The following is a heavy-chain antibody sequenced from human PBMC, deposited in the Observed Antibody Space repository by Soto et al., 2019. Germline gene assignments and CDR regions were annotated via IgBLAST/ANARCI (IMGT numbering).Heavy chain of an antibody. V-gene: IGHV4-4*02. J-gene: IGHJ4*02. CDR1: GGSISSSNW. D-gene: IGHD4-4*01. CDR3: ARTGSLTVTTHYFDY. Sequence: NPSETLSLTCAVSGGSISSSNWWSWVRQPPGKGLEWIGEIYHSGSTNYNPSLKSRVTISVDKSKNQFSLKLSSVTAADTAVYYCARTGSLTVTTHYFDYWGQGTLVTVSS. CDR2: IYHSGST.